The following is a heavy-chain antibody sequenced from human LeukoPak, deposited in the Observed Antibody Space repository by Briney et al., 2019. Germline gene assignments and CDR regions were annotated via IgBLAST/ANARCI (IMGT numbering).Heavy chain of an antibody. D-gene: IGHD3-3*01. CDR2: INPNSGGT. V-gene: IGHV1-2*02. CDR3: ATPTIFGVVMNY. CDR1: GYTFTGYY. J-gene: IGHJ4*02. Sequence: SVKVSCKASGYTFTGYYMHWVRQAPGQGLEWMGWINPNSGGTNYAQKFQGRVTMTRDTSISTAYMELSRLRSDDTAVYYCATPTIFGVVMNYWGQGTLVTVSS.